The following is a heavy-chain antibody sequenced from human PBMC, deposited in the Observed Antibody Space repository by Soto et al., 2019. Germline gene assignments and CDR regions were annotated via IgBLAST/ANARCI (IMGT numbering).Heavy chain of an antibody. CDR2: IYYSGST. CDR1: GGSISSYY. CDR3: ARSEGRYSSSSGFDP. D-gene: IGHD6-6*01. J-gene: IGHJ5*02. V-gene: IGHV4-59*01. Sequence: PSETLSLTCTVSGGSISSYYWSWIRQPPGKGLEWIGYIYYSGSTNYNPSLKSRVTISVDTSKNQFSLKLSSVTAADTAVYYCARSEGRYSSSSGFDPWGQGTLVTVSS.